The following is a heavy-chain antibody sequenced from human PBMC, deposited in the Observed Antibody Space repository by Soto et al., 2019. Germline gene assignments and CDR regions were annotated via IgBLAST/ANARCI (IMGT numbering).Heavy chain of an antibody. CDR3: ASRDPGTSVDY. CDR2: INYSGTT. J-gene: IGHJ4*02. Sequence: SETLSLTCSVSGGSFSSDSFIWSWVRQFPGKGLEWIGYINYSGTTYYNPSLRSRITMSVDTSENQFSLKVTSLTAADTAVYYCASRDPGTSVDYWGQGTLVTVSS. D-gene: IGHD1-7*01. V-gene: IGHV4-30-4*08. CDR1: GGSFSSDSFI.